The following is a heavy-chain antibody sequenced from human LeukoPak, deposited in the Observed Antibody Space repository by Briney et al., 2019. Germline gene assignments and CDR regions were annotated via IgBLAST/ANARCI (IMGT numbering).Heavy chain of an antibody. D-gene: IGHD2-15*01. V-gene: IGHV4-34*01. J-gene: IGHJ4*02. CDR2: INHSGST. Sequence: SETLSLTCAVYGETFSDCYWSWIRQPPGKGLEWIGEINHSGSTDYNPSHKSRVTISVDTSKNQFSLKLSSVTAADTAVYYCARCLQWPLRRCFDYWGQGTLVTVSS. CDR1: GETFSDCY. CDR3: ARCLQWPLRRCFDY.